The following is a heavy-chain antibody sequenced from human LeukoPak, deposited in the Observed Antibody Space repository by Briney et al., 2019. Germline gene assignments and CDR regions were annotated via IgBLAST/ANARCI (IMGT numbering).Heavy chain of an antibody. D-gene: IGHD2-15*01. CDR1: GGSFSGYY. CDR2: INHSGST. CDR3: ARVVPIVVVVAATYNNYYYYMDV. V-gene: IGHV4-34*01. Sequence: PSETLSLTCAVYGGSFSGYYWSWIRQPPGKGLEWIGEINHSGSTNYNPSLKSRVTISVDTSKNQFSLKLSSVTAADTAVYYCARVVPIVVVVAATYNNYYYYMDVWGKGTTVTVSS. J-gene: IGHJ6*03.